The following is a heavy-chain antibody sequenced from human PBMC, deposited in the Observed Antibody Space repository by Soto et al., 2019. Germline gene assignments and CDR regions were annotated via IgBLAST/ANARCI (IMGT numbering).Heavy chain of an antibody. Sequence: QVQLQQWGAGLLKPSETLSLTCAVYGGSFSGYYWSWIRQPPGKGLEWIGEINHSGSTNYNPSLKSRVTISVDTSKNQFSLKLSSVTAADTAVYYCARRLSHSSGWKRNAPFDYWGQGTLVTVSS. CDR1: GGSFSGYY. D-gene: IGHD6-19*01. J-gene: IGHJ4*02. V-gene: IGHV4-34*01. CDR2: INHSGST. CDR3: ARRLSHSSGWKRNAPFDY.